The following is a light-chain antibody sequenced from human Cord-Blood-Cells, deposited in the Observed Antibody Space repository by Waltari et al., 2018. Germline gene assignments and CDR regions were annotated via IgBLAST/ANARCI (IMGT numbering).Light chain of an antibody. J-gene: IGKJ4*01. CDR2: DAS. V-gene: IGKV1-33*01. Sequence: DIQMTQSPSSLSASVGDRVTTTCQASQDISNYLNWYQQKPGKAPKLLIYDASNLETGVPSRFSGSGSGTDFTFTISSLQPEDIATYYCQQYDNLPLPFGGGTKVEIK. CDR3: QQYDNLPLP. CDR1: QDISNY.